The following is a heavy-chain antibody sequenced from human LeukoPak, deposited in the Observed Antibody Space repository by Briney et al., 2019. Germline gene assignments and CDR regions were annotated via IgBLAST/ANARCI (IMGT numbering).Heavy chain of an antibody. J-gene: IGHJ3*02. CDR1: GFTFSSYS. CDR2: ISSSSSYI. CDR3: ARGYCASSGAFDI. V-gene: IGHV3-21*01. Sequence: GGSLRLSCAASGFTFSSYSMNWVRQAPGKGLEWVSSISSSSSYIYYADSVKGRFTISRDNAKNSLYLQMNGLRAEDTAVYYCARGYCASSGAFDIWGQGTMVTVSS. D-gene: IGHD6-6*01.